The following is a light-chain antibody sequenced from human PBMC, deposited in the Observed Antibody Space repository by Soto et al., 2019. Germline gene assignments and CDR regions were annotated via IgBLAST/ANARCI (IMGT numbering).Light chain of an antibody. J-gene: IGLJ1*01. V-gene: IGLV2-23*01. CDR2: EGS. Sequence: QSALTQPASVSGSPGQSITISCTGTSSDVGSYNLVSWYQQHPGKAPKLMIYEGSKRPSGVSNRFSGSKSGNTASLTISGLQAEDEADYSCRSYAGSSTYVFGTGTKVTVL. CDR1: SSDVGSYNL. CDR3: RSYAGSSTYV.